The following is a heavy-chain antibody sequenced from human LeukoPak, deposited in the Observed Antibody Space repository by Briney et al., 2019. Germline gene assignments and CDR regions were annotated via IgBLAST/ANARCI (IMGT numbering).Heavy chain of an antibody. Sequence: GASVKVSCKASGYTFTGYYMHWVRQAPGQGLEWMGWINPNSGGTNYAQKFQGRVTISVDTSKKQFSLKLSSVTAADTAVYYCARFPRYWGQGILVTVSS. CDR2: INPNSGGT. V-gene: IGHV1-2*02. CDR1: GYTFTGYY. J-gene: IGHJ4*02. CDR3: ARFPRY.